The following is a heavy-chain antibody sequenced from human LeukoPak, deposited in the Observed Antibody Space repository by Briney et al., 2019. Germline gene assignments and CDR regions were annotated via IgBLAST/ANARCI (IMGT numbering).Heavy chain of an antibody. Sequence: ASVKVSCKASGGTFSSYAISWVRQAPGQGLEWMGGIIPIFGTANYAQKFQGRVTITADESTSTAYMELSSLRSEDTAVYYCAGDGAGRRGDYWGQGTLVTVSS. CDR3: AGDGAGRRGDY. CDR1: GGTFSSYA. J-gene: IGHJ4*02. D-gene: IGHD1-26*01. V-gene: IGHV1-69*13. CDR2: IIPIFGTA.